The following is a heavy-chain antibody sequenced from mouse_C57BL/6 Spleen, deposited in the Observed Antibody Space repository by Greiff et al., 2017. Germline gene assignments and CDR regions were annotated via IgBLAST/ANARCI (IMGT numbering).Heavy chain of an antibody. CDR1: GYTFTSYW. CDR2: IYPGSGST. J-gene: IGHJ2*01. Sequence: QVQLKESGAELVKPGASVKMSCKASGYTFTSYWITWVKQRPGQGLEWIGDIYPGSGSTNYNEKFKSKATLTVDTSSSTAYMQLSSLTSEDSAVYYCARGFDYWGQGTTLTVSS. V-gene: IGHV1-55*01. CDR3: ARGFDY.